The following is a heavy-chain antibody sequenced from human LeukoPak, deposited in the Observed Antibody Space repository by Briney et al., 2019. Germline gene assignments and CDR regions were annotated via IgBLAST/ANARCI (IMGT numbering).Heavy chain of an antibody. D-gene: IGHD3-16*01. Sequence: SVKVSCKASGGTFSSYAISWVRQAPGQGLEWMGGIIPIFGTANYAQKFQDRVTITADESTSTAYMELSSLRSEDTAVYYCARLPYTASYYYYGMDVWGQGTTVTVSS. J-gene: IGHJ6*02. V-gene: IGHV1-69*13. CDR2: IIPIFGTA. CDR3: ARLPYTASYYYYGMDV. CDR1: GGTFSSYA.